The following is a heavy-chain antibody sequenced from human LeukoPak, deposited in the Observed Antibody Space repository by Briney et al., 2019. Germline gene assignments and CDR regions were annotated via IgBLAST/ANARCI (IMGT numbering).Heavy chain of an antibody. CDR3: ARRGSRITMVRGAIDH. CDR2: IYYSGST. J-gene: IGHJ4*02. D-gene: IGHD3-10*01. V-gene: IGHV4-31*03. Sequence: SQTLSLTCTVSGGSISSGGYYWSWIRQHPGKGLEWIGYIYYSGSTYYNPSLKSRVTISVGTSKNQFSLKLSSVTAADTAVYYCARRGSRITMVRGAIDHWGQGTLVTVSS. CDR1: GGSISSGGYY.